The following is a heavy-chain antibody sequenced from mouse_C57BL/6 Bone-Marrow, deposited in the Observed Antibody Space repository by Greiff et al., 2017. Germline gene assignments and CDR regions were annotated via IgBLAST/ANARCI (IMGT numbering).Heavy chain of an antibody. V-gene: IGHV5-4*03. CDR1: GFTFSRYA. J-gene: IGHJ1*03. CDR3: ASTRLRDFDV. Sequence: EVKLMESGGGLVKPGGSLKLSCAASGFTFSRYAMSWVRQTPEKRLEWVATISDGGSYTYYPDNVKGRFTLSRDNTKNNLYLQMSHLKSEDTAMYYCASTRLRDFDVWGTGTTVTVSS. D-gene: IGHD1-3*01. CDR2: ISDGGSYT.